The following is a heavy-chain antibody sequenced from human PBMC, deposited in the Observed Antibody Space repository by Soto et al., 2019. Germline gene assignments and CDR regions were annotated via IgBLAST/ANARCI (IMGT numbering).Heavy chain of an antibody. CDR1: GGSISSSNR. CDR3: ARVGPSYYYDSSGPGWFDP. CDR2: IYHSGST. J-gene: IGHJ5*02. Sequence: SETLSLTCAVSGGSISSSNRWSWVRQPPGKGLEWIGEIYHSGSTNYNPSLKSRVTISVVKSKNQFSLKLSSVTAADTAVYYCARVGPSYYYDSSGPGWFDPWGQGTLVTVSS. D-gene: IGHD3-22*01. V-gene: IGHV4-4*02.